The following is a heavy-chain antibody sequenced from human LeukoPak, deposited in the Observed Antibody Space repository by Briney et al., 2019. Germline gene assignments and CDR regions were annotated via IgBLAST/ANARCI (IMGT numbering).Heavy chain of an antibody. CDR2: INPSSLGT. D-gene: IGHD3-3*01. Sequence: ASVKVSCKASGCTFTCYGISWVRQAPGQGLEWMGVINPSSLGTTYAQRFQGRVTMTTDTSTSTVYMDLSSLRSEDTAVYYCARALRIETFGVRRYYYHAMNVWGQGTTVTVSS. CDR3: ARALRIETFGVRRYYYHAMNV. CDR1: GCTFTCYG. V-gene: IGHV1-46*01. J-gene: IGHJ6*02.